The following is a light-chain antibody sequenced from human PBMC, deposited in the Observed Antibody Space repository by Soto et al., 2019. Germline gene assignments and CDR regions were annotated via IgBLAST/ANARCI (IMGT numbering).Light chain of an antibody. V-gene: IGKV1-39*01. CDR2: AAS. Sequence: DIQMTQSPSSLSASVGDRVTITWGASQSISSYLNWYQQKPGKAPKLLIYAASSLQSGVPSRFSGSGYGTDFTLTISSLQTEDFATYYCQQSYSTPRTFGQGTKVDIK. CDR1: QSISSY. J-gene: IGKJ1*01. CDR3: QQSYSTPRT.